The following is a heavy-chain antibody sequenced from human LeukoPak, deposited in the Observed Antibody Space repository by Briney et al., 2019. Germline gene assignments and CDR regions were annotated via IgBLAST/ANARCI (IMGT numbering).Heavy chain of an antibody. CDR1: GGSISSYY. J-gene: IGHJ4*02. CDR3: ARDMGLSSGWSTYFDY. Sequence: SETLSLTCTVSGGSISSYYWSWIRQPPGKGLEWIGYIYYSGSTNYNPSLKSRVTISVDTSKNQFSLKLSSVTAADTAVYYCARDMGLSSGWSTYFDYWGQGTLVTVSS. D-gene: IGHD6-19*01. V-gene: IGHV4-59*01. CDR2: IYYSGST.